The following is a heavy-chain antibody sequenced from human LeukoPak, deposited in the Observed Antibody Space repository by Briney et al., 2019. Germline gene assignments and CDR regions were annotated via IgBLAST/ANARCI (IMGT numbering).Heavy chain of an antibody. V-gene: IGHV6-1*01. CDR1: GDSVSSNSVT. D-gene: IGHD6-19*01. CDR3: ARDHGSGWSEDV. J-gene: IGHJ6*02. Sequence: SQTLSLTCAISGDSVSSNSVTWNWIRQSPSRGLEWLGRTYYRSKWYNDCTVSVKSRITINADTSKNQFSLQLNSVTPEDTAVYYCARDHGSGWSEDVWGQGTTVTVSS. CDR2: TYYRSKWYN.